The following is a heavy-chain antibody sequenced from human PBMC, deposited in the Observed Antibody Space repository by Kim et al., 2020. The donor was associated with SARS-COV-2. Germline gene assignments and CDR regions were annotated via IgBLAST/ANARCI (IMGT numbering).Heavy chain of an antibody. V-gene: IGHV3-15*01. Sequence: GTTDYAAPVKGRFTISRDDSKNTLYLQMNSLKTEDTAVYYCTTDHDAFDIWGQGTMVTVSS. CDR2: GTT. CDR3: TTDHDAFDI. J-gene: IGHJ3*02.